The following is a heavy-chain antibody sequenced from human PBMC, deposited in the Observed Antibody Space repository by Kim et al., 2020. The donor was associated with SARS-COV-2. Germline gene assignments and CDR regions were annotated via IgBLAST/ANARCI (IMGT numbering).Heavy chain of an antibody. CDR2: ST. Sequence: STYCADSVKGRFTISRDNSKNTLYLQMNSLRAEDTAVYYCAKPMSGSFDYWGQGTLVTVSS. CDR3: AKPMSGSFDY. V-gene: IGHV3-23*01. D-gene: IGHD3-10*01. J-gene: IGHJ4*02.